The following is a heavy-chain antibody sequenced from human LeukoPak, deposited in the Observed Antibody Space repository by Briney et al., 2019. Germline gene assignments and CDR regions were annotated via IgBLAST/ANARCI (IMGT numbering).Heavy chain of an antibody. V-gene: IGHV3-48*01. CDR1: GFTFSSYS. CDR3: AKARYYDFWSDPFDP. Sequence: GGSLRLSCAASGFTFSSYSMNWVRQAPGKGLEWVSYISSSSTTIYYGDPVKGRFTISRDNAKNSLYLQMNSLRAEDTAVYYCAKARYYDFWSDPFDPWGQGTLVTVSS. D-gene: IGHD3-3*01. CDR2: ISSSSTTI. J-gene: IGHJ5*02.